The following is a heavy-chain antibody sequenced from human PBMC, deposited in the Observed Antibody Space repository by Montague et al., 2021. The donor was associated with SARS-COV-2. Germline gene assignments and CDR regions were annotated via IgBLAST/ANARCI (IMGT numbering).Heavy chain of an antibody. Sequence: SETLSLTCTVSGGSISNYHWSWIRQPAGKGLEWIGRIYSSGSTNYNPSLKSRISMSVDTSKSQFSLKQSSVTAADTAIYYCARDYSHCSGGSCVFDYWGQGTLVTVSS. CDR2: IYSSGST. J-gene: IGHJ4*02. V-gene: IGHV4-4*07. CDR3: ARDYSHCSGGSCVFDY. CDR1: GGSISNYH. D-gene: IGHD2-15*01.